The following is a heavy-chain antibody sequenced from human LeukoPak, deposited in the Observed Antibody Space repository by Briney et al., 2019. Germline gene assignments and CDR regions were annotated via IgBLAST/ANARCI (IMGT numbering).Heavy chain of an antibody. CDR1: GGTFSSYA. CDR3: ARVLCIAAAAYAEYFQH. J-gene: IGHJ1*01. Sequence: ASVKVSCKASGGTFSSYAISWVRQASGQGLEWMGRIIPIFGIANYAQKFQGRVTITADKSTSTAYMELSSLRSEDTAVYYCARVLCIAAAAYAEYFQHWGQGTLVTVSS. D-gene: IGHD6-13*01. V-gene: IGHV1-69*04. CDR2: IIPIFGIA.